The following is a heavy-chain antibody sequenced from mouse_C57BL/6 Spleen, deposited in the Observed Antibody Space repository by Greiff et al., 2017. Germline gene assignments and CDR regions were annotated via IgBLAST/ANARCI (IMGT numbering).Heavy chain of an antibody. CDR1: GYSFTGYY. D-gene: IGHD1-1*01. CDR2: INPSTGGT. V-gene: IGHV1-42*01. Sequence: EVKLQQSGPELVKPGASVKISFKASGYSFTGYYMNWVKQSPEKSLEWIGEINPSTGGTTYNQKFKAKATLTVDKSSSTAYMQLKSLTSEDSAVYYCARSMDYGTVYAMDYWGQGTSVTVSS. CDR3: ARSMDYGTVYAMDY. J-gene: IGHJ4*01.